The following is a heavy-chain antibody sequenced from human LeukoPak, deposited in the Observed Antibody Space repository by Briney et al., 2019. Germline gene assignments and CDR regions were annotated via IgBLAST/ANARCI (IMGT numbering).Heavy chain of an antibody. V-gene: IGHV4-59*12. D-gene: IGHD3-16*02. J-gene: IGHJ4*02. CDR1: GDSISSYY. CDR2: IDYSGST. CDR3: ARVTSYDYVWGSYRPFDY. Sequence: SETLSLTCTVSGDSISSYYWSWIRQPPGKGLEWIGSIDYSGSTDYNPSLKSRVTISVDKSKNQFSLKLSSVTAADTAVYYCARVTSYDYVWGSYRPFDYWGQGALVTVSS.